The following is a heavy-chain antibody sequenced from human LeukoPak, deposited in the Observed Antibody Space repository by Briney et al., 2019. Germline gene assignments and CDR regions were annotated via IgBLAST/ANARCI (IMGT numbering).Heavy chain of an antibody. Sequence: SETLSLTCTVSGGSISSGNYYWSWIRQPAGKGLEWIGRIYTSGSTNYNPSLKSRVTISVDTSKNQFSLKLSSVTAADTAVYYCAREMTTVSLVYYYYYMDVWGKGTTVTVSS. CDR2: IYTSGST. CDR3: AREMTTVSLVYYYYYMDV. CDR1: GGSISSGNYY. J-gene: IGHJ6*03. D-gene: IGHD4-11*01. V-gene: IGHV4-61*02.